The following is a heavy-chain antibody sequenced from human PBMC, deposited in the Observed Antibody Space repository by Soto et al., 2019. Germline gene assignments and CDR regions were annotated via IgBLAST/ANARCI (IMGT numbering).Heavy chain of an antibody. CDR2: TYYRSKWHS. Sequence: QVQLQQSGPGLVKPSQTLSLTCAISGDSVSRDNAGWNWIRQSPSRGLEWQGRTYYRSKWHSDSAVSVKRRITIDSDTSRNQVSLQLNSVTPEDTAVYYCARDGGVSAIGSGFADYFDSWGQGTLVTVSS. D-gene: IGHD2-8*02. CDR1: GDSVSRDNAG. CDR3: ARDGGVSAIGSGFADYFDS. J-gene: IGHJ4*02. V-gene: IGHV6-1*01.